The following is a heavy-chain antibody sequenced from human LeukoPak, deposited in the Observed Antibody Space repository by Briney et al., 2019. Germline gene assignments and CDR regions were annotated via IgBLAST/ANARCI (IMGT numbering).Heavy chain of an antibody. J-gene: IGHJ2*01. CDR1: GYTFTSYG. D-gene: IGHD3-10*01. Sequence: ASVKVSCKASGYTFTSYGISWVRQAPGQGLEWMGWISAYNGNTNYAQKLQGRVTMTTDTSTSTAYMELRSLRSDDTAVYYRARVPDGSGSYRRYWYFDLWGRGTLVTVSS. CDR3: ARVPDGSGSYRRYWYFDL. CDR2: ISAYNGNT. V-gene: IGHV1-18*01.